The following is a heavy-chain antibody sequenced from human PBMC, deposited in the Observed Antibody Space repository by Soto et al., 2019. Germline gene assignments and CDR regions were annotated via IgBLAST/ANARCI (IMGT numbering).Heavy chain of an antibody. CDR2: ISAGNGNT. CDR3: ARGGNGDYSAEYFHH. J-gene: IGHJ1*01. Sequence: QVQLVQSGAEVKKPGASVKVSCKASGYTFTSYAIHWVRQAPGQTLEWMGWISAGNGNTKYSQKFQGRVTITRDTSANTAYMELSSLRSEDTAVYYCARGGNGDYSAEYFHHWGQGTLVTVSS. D-gene: IGHD4-17*01. CDR1: GYTFTSYA. V-gene: IGHV1-3*01.